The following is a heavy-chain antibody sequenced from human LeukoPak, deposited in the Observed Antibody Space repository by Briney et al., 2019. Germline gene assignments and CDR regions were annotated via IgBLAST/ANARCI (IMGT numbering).Heavy chain of an antibody. CDR2: ISSSSSYI. D-gene: IGHD2-15*01. CDR1: GFTFSNYS. Sequence: GGSLRLSCAASGFTFSNYSMNWVRQAPGKGLEWVSSISSSSSYIYYADSVKGRFTISSDNAKNSLYLQMNSLRAEDTAVYYCARVSRGGSSFDYWGQGTLVTVSS. V-gene: IGHV3-21*01. CDR3: ARVSRGGSSFDY. J-gene: IGHJ4*02.